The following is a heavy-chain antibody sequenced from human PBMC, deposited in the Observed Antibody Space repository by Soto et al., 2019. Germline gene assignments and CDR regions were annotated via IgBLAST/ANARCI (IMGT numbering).Heavy chain of an antibody. J-gene: IGHJ4*02. CDR3: AKGGRNYGDYRGY. CDR1: GFTFSSYA. Sequence: EVQLLESGGGLVQPGGSLRLSCAASGFTFSSYAMSWVRQAPGKGLEWVSAISGSGGSTYYADSVKGRFTVSRDNSKNTLYLQMNSLRAEDTAVYYCAKGGRNYGDYRGYWGQGTLVTVSS. D-gene: IGHD4-17*01. CDR2: ISGSGGST. V-gene: IGHV3-23*01.